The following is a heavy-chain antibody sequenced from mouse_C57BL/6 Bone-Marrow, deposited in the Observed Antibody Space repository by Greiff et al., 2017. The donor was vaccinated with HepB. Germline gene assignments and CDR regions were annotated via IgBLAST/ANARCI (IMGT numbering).Heavy chain of an antibody. V-gene: IGHV1-82*01. Sequence: QVQLQQSGPELVKPGASVKISCKASGYAFSSSWMNWVKQRPGKGLEWIGRIYPGDGDTNYNGKFKGKATLTADKSSSTAYMQLSSLTSEDSAVYFCARYYGNYGYWYFDVWGTGTTVTVSS. CDR2: IYPGDGDT. D-gene: IGHD2-1*01. J-gene: IGHJ1*03. CDR3: ARYYGNYGYWYFDV. CDR1: GYAFSSSW.